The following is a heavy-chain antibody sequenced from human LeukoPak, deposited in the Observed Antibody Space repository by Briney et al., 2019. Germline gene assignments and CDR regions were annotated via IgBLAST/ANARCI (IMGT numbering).Heavy chain of an antibody. V-gene: IGHV3-74*01. CDR2: INVDGSGS. Sequence: GGSLRLSCTASGFTISAHWMHWVRQPPGKGLVWVSRINVDGSGSRYADSVKGRFTISRDNAKNTLYLQMNSLRDEDTAVYYCARDTFLGMGNPWGQGTLVTVSS. CDR3: ARDTFLGMGNP. J-gene: IGHJ5*02. D-gene: IGHD2/OR15-2a*01. CDR1: GFTISAHW.